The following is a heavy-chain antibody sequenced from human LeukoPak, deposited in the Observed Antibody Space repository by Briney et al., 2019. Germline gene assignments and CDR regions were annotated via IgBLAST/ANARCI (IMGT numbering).Heavy chain of an antibody. V-gene: IGHV3-23*01. Sequence: GGSLRLSCAASGFTLSSYAMSWVRQAPGKGLEWVSAISGSGGSTYYADSVKGRFTISRDNSKNTLYLQMNSLRAEDTAVYYCAKDPNDILTGYFAWFDPWGQGTLVTVSS. D-gene: IGHD3-9*01. CDR1: GFTLSSYA. J-gene: IGHJ5*02. CDR2: ISGSGGST. CDR3: AKDPNDILTGYFAWFDP.